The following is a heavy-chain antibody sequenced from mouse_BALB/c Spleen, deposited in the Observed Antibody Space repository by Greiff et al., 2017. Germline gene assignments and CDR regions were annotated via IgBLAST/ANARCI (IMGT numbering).Heavy chain of an antibody. CDR2: IYPGSGST. Sequence: LQQPGSELVRPGASVKLSCKASGYTFTSYWMHWVKQRHGQGLEWIGNIYPGSGSTNYDEKFKSKGTLTVDTSSSTAYMHLSSLTSEDSAVYYCTRGQPMDYWGQGTSVTVSS. V-gene: IGHV1S22*01. CDR1: GYTFTSYW. CDR3: TRGQPMDY. J-gene: IGHJ4*01.